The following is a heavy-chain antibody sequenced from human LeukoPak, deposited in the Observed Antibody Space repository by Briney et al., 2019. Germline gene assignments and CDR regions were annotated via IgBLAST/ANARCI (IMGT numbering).Heavy chain of an antibody. CDR2: IKTKTDGGTT. D-gene: IGHD3-10*01. CDR1: GFTFSNAW. Sequence: GGSLRLSCAAPGFTFSNAWMSWVRQAPRKGLEWVGRIKTKTDGGTTDYPAPVKGRFTISRDDSKNTLYLQMNSLKTEDTAVYYCTTDLSWFGELSSGLDYWGQGTLVTVSS. V-gene: IGHV3-15*01. J-gene: IGHJ4*02. CDR3: TTDLSWFGELSSGLDY.